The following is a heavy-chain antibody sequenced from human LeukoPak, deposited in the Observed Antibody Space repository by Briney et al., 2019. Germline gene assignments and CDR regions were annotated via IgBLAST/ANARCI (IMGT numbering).Heavy chain of an antibody. CDR3: AKHYDGRGSFDS. CDR1: GFNFVSQW. CDR2: TSSDGSDV. D-gene: IGHD3-22*01. V-gene: IGHV3-74*01. J-gene: IGHJ4*02. Sequence: GGSLRLSCAASGFNFVSQWIHWVRQAPGKGLFWVARTSSDGSDVRYADSVKGRLTISRDNRKNMVYLQMNSLRADDTAVYYCAKHYDGRGSFDSWGQGTLVTVSS.